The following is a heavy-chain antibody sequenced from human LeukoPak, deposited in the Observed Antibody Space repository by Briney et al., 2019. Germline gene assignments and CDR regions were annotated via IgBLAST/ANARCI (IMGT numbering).Heavy chain of an antibody. CDR3: ARDLRSGKYDFDY. J-gene: IGHJ4*02. CDR1: GYTFTSYG. D-gene: IGHD1-26*01. Sequence: AAVKVSCKASGYTFTSYGITWVRQAPGQGLEWMGWISTHNGHTNYAQKLQGRVTMTTDTSTTTAYMELRSLRSDDTAMYYCARDLRSGKYDFDYWGQGTLVTVST. V-gene: IGHV1-18*01. CDR2: ISTHNGHT.